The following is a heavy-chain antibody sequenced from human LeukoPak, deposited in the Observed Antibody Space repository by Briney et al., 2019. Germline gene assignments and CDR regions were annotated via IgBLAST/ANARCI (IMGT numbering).Heavy chain of an antibody. D-gene: IGHD3-10*01. J-gene: IGHJ3*02. V-gene: IGHV3-23*01. CDR2: ISGSGGGT. Sequence: LTGGSLRLSCAASGFTLSSYPMSWVRHAPGKGLEWVSGISGSGGGTFYPESVKGRFIISRDNSKNTLYLQMNSLRAEDTAVYYCAKGSGTRAFDIWGQGTMVTVSS. CDR3: AKGSGTRAFDI. CDR1: GFTLSSYP.